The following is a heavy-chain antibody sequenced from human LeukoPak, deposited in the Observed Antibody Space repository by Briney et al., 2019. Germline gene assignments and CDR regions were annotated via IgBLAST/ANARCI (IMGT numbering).Heavy chain of an antibody. D-gene: IGHD3-22*01. CDR1: GFTFDDYG. J-gene: IGHJ3*02. CDR3: ARAPYYYDSSGSILDAFDI. Sequence: GGSLRLSCAASGFTFDDYGMSWIRQAPGKGLECVSYISSSGNTTYHADSVKGRFTISRDNAKNSLYLQMNSLRAEDTAVYYCARAPYYYDSSGSILDAFDIWGQGTMVTVSS. CDR2: ISSSGNTT. V-gene: IGHV3-11*04.